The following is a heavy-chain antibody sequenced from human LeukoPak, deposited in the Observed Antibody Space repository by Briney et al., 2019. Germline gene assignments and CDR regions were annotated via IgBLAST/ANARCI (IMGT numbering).Heavy chain of an antibody. CDR3: ARSDTGLEWGRNWFDP. CDR2: IKQDGSEK. D-gene: IGHD3-3*01. V-gene: IGHV3-7*01. J-gene: IGHJ5*02. CDR1: GFTFSSYW. Sequence: GGSLRLSCAASGFTFSSYWMSWVRQAPGKGLEWAANIKQDGSEKYYVDSVKGRFTISRDNAKNSLYLQMNSLRAEDTAVYYCARSDTGLEWGRNWFDPWGQGTLVTVSS.